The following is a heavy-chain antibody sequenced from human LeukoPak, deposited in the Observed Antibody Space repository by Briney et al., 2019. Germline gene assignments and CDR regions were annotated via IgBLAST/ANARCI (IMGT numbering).Heavy chain of an antibody. CDR1: GGSMSSGSYY. J-gene: IGHJ6*02. CDR3: ARAPHYYDSSGYYYYYGMDV. V-gene: IGHV4-61*02. D-gene: IGHD3-22*01. CDR2: IYTSGST. Sequence: SETLSLTCTVSGGSMSSGSYYWSWIRQPAGKGLEWIGRIYTSGSTNYNPSLKSRVTISVDTSKNQFSLKLSSVTAADTAVYYCARAPHYYDSSGYYYYYGMDVWGQGTTVTVSS.